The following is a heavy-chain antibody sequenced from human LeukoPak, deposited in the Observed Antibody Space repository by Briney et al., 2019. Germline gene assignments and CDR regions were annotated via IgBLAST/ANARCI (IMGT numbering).Heavy chain of an antibody. D-gene: IGHD3-10*01. V-gene: IGHV3-53*01. CDR2: IYSGCST. Sequence: GGSLRLSCAATGFSVSSNYMSWVRQAPGKGLEWVSVIYSGCSTYYAGSVKGRFTISRDNSKNSLYLQMNSLRAEDTAVYYCARNRRFGENPYYYYMDVWAKGTTVTVSS. J-gene: IGHJ6*03. CDR1: GFSVSSNY. CDR3: ARNRRFGENPYYYYMDV.